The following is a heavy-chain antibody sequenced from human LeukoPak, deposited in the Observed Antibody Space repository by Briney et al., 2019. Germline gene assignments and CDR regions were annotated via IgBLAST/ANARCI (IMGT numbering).Heavy chain of an antibody. CDR2: ISGSGGST. J-gene: IGHJ3*02. V-gene: IGHV3-23*01. CDR1: GFTFSSYA. D-gene: IGHD3-10*01. CDR3: AKDLRSYYSVNAFDN. Sequence: GGSLRLSCAASGFTFSSYAMSWVRQAPGKGLEWVSAISGSGGSTYYADSVKGRFTISRDNSKNTLYLQMNSLRAEDTAVYYCAKDLRSYYSVNAFDNWGQGTMVTVSS.